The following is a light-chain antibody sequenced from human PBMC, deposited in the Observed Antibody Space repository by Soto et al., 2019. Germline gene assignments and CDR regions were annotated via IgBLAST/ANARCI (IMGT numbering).Light chain of an antibody. V-gene: IGLV2-14*01. CDR3: SSYTTSSSGVV. CDR2: DVS. CDR1: SSDVGGYNF. J-gene: IGLJ2*01. Sequence: QSVLTQPASVSESPGQSITISCTGTSSDVGGYNFVSWYQQHPGKAPKLMIYDVSHRPSGISNRFSGSKSGNTASLTISGLQAEDEADYYCSSYTTSSSGVVFGGGTKVTVL.